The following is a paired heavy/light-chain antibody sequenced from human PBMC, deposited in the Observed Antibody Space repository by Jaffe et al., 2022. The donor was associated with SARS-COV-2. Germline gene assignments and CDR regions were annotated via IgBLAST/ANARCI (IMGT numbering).Light chain of an antibody. J-gene: IGLJ2*01. CDR3: YSTDTSGDHRL. Sequence: SYELTQPPSVSVSPGQTARITCSGDALPKKYAFWFQQKSGQAPVLVIYADTKRPSGIPERFSGSSSGTMATLTISGAHVEDEGDYYCYSTDTSGDHRLFGGGTKLTVL. CDR2: ADT. CDR1: ALPKKY. V-gene: IGLV3-10*01.
Heavy chain of an antibody. CDR3: TKEDTPRDSTCPDF. V-gene: IGHV3-23*04. Sequence: EVQLVESGGGLVQPGGSLRLSCAASRFTFSSYAMSWVRQAPGKGLEWVSGISRNGFITYYADSVKGRFTISRDNSKNTLYLQMNSLRAEDTARYYCTKEDTPRDSTCPDFWGQGTLVTVSS. CDR2: ISRNGFIT. CDR1: RFTFSSYA. J-gene: IGHJ4*02. D-gene: IGHD2-2*01.